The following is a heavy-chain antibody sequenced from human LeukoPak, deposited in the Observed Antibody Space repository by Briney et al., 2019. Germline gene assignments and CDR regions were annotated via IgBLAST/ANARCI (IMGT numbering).Heavy chain of an antibody. V-gene: IGHV3-7*02. Sequence: GGSLRLSCAASGFTFSSFRMSWVRQAPGKGLEWVANIKQDGSDKYYIDSVKGRFTISKDIPKNSLYLQMNSLRAEDTAVYYCAKSSGYGGIDFDYWGLGTLVTVSS. CDR3: AKSSGYGGIDFDY. CDR2: IKQDGSDK. J-gene: IGHJ4*02. D-gene: IGHD4-23*01. CDR1: GFTFSSFR.